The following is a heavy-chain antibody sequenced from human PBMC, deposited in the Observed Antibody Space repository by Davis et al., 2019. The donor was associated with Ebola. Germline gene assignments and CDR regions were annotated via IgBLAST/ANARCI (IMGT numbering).Heavy chain of an antibody. CDR3: ARRSYGDY. Sequence: GESLKISCAAPGFTFSSYAMHWVRQAPGKGLEWVAVISYDGSNKYYADSVKGRFTISRDNSKNTLYLQMNSLRAEDTAVYYCARRSYGDYWGQGTLVTVSS. V-gene: IGHV3-30-3*01. CDR1: GFTFSSYA. D-gene: IGHD1-26*01. J-gene: IGHJ4*02. CDR2: ISYDGSNK.